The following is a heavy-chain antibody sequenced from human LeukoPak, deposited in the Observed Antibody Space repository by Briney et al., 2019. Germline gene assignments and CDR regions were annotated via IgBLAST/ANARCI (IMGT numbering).Heavy chain of an antibody. D-gene: IGHD4-17*01. V-gene: IGHV3-7*01. CDR3: ARHRYGDYVGY. CDR2: IKQDGSEK. CDR1: GFTFSSYW. Sequence: PEGSLRLSCAASGFTFSSYWMSWVRQAPGKGLEWVANIKQDGSEKYYVDSVNGRFTISRDNAKNSLYLQMNSLRAEDTAVYYCARHRYGDYVGYWGQGTLVTVSS. J-gene: IGHJ4*02.